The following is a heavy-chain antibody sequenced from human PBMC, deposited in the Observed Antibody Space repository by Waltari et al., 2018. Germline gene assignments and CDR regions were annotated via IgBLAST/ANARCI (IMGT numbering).Heavy chain of an antibody. J-gene: IGHJ4*02. CDR3: TATVVKTSGYYFDY. CDR2: IYYRGGT. D-gene: IGHD4-17*01. Sequence: QLQLQESGPGLVKPSETLSLTCTVSGGSISSSSYYWGWIRQPPGKGLEWSGGIYYRGGTYYNPYLKSRVTISVDTSKNQFSLKLSSVTAADTAVYYCTATVVKTSGYYFDYWGQGTLVTVSS. V-gene: IGHV4-39*01. CDR1: GGSISSSSYY.